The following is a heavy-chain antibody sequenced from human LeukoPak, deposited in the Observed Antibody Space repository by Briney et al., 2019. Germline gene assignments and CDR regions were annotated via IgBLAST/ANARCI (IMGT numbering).Heavy chain of an antibody. CDR3: ARDAAKAQLAYFDY. Sequence: SETLSLTCAVYGGSFSGYSWNWIRQPPVKGLEWIGEINHSGGTNYNPSLKSRVTISVDTSKNQFSLKLSSVTAADTAVYYCARDAAKAQLAYFDYWGQGTLVTVSS. J-gene: IGHJ4*02. V-gene: IGHV4-34*01. CDR2: INHSGGT. CDR1: GGSFSGYS. D-gene: IGHD6-13*01.